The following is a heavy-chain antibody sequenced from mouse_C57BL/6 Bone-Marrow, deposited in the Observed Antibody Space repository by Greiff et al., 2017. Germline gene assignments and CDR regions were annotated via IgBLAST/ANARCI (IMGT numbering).Heavy chain of an antibody. CDR3: ARDRYYYGSSYGFAY. V-gene: IGHV5-4*01. D-gene: IGHD1-1*01. CDR1: GFTFSSYA. Sequence: DVTLVESGGGLVKPGGSLKLSCAASGFTFSSYAMSWVRQTPEKRLEWVATISDGGSYTYYPDNVKGRFTISRDNAKNNLYLQMSHLKSEDTAMYYCARDRYYYGSSYGFAYWGQGTLVTVSA. CDR2: ISDGGSYT. J-gene: IGHJ3*01.